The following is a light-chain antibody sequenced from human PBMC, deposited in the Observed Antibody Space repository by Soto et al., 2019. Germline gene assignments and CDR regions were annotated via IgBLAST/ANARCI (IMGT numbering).Light chain of an antibody. V-gene: IGKV3-20*01. CDR1: QTISSSY. CDR2: GAS. J-gene: IGKJ4*01. Sequence: EIVLTQSPGTLSLSPGERATLSCTASQTISSSYLAWYQQKPGQAPRLLIYGASTRATGISARFSGSGSGTEFTLTISSLQSEDFAVYYCQQYGSSPKLTFVGGTKVDIK. CDR3: QQYGSSPKLT.